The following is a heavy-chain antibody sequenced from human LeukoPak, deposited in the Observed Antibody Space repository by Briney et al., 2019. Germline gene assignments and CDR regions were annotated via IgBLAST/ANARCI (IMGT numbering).Heavy chain of an antibody. CDR1: GFTFSSYW. D-gene: IGHD1-1*01. CDR3: ARGGNSPDY. Sequence: GGSLILSCAASGFTFSSYWMSWVRQAPGKGLEWVANIKQDGSDKYYVDSVKGRFTISRDNAKNSLYMQMNSLRAEDTAVYYCARGGNSPDYWGQGTLVTVSS. J-gene: IGHJ4*02. CDR2: IKQDGSDK. V-gene: IGHV3-7*05.